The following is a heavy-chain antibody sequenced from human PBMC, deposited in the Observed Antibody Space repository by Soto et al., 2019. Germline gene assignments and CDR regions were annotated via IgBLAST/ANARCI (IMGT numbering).Heavy chain of an antibody. CDR3: ARLRIVGATRGPFFDY. D-gene: IGHD1-26*01. CDR2: IYPGDSDT. V-gene: IGHV5-51*01. J-gene: IGHJ4*02. Sequence: GESLKISCKGSGYSFASYWIGWVRQMPGKGLEWMGIIYPGDSDTRYSPSFQGQVTISADKSISTAYLQWSSLKASDTAMYYCARLRIVGATRGPFFDYWGQGTLVTVSS. CDR1: GYSFASYW.